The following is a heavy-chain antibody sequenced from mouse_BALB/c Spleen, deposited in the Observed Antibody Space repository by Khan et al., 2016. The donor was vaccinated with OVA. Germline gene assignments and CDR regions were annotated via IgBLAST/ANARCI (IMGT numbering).Heavy chain of an antibody. CDR1: GYSITSGYF. J-gene: IGHJ3*01. V-gene: IGHV3-6*02. Sequence: EVQLQESGPGLVKPSQSLSLTCSVTGYSITSGYFWNWIRQFPGNNLEWMGYIRYDGNSDYNPSLKNRISITRDTSKNQFFLKLNSVNPEDTATYYCARGGSSGPAWFTYWGQGTLVTVSA. D-gene: IGHD6-1*01. CDR3: ARGGSSGPAWFTY. CDR2: IRYDGNS.